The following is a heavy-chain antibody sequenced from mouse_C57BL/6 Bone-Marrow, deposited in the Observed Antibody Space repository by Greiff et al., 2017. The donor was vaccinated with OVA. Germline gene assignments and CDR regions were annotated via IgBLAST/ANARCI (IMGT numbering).Heavy chain of an antibody. D-gene: IGHD1-1*01. J-gene: IGHJ3*01. CDR1: GFTFSRYG. V-gene: IGHV5-6*01. Sequence: VQLQQSGGDLVKPGGSLTLSCAASGFTFSRYGMSWVRQTPDKRLEWVATISSGGSYTYYSDSVKGRFTISRDNAKNNLYLQRSSLKSEDTAMYYCARPLPVGSTTEGWFAYWGQGTLVTVSA. CDR3: ARPLPVGSTTEGWFAY. CDR2: ISSGGSYT.